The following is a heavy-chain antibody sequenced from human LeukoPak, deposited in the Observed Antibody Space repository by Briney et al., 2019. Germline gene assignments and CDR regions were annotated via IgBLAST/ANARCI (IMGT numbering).Heavy chain of an antibody. J-gene: IGHJ4*02. V-gene: IGHV1-2*06. CDR2: INPNSGGT. CDR1: GYTFTGYY. Sequence: ASVKVSCKASGYTFTGYYMHWVRQAPGQGLEWMGRINPNSGGTNYAQKFQGRVTMTRDTSISTAYMALSRLRSDDTAVYYCARETSLSIGGSFDFDYWGQGTLVTVSS. CDR3: ARETSLSIGGSFDFDY. D-gene: IGHD6-6*01.